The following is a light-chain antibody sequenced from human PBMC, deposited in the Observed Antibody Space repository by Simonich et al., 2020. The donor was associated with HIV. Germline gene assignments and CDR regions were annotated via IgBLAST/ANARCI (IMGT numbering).Light chain of an antibody. Sequence: DIVMTQSPDSLAVSLCERATINFKSSQSVLYSSKNKNYLAWYQQKQGQTPKLLIYWASTRESGVPDRFSASGSGTDFTLTISSLQAEDVAVYYCQQYYSTPPTFGQGTKVEIK. CDR1: QSVLYSSKNKNY. CDR3: QQYYSTPPT. J-gene: IGKJ1*01. V-gene: IGKV4-1*01. CDR2: WAS.